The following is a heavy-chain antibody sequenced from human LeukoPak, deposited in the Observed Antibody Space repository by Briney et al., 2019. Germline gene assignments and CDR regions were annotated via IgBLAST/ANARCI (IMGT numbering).Heavy chain of an antibody. D-gene: IGHD2-8*01. CDR1: GTSITSYY. Sequence: SSETLSLTCTVSGTSITSYYWNWIRQAPGQGPEWIGYGHYSGNTKYNPPLKSRVTISVDTSKNQCSLRLSSVTAADTAVYFCAKWASDNRAFDLWGQGTLVTVSS. CDR2: GHYSGNT. CDR3: AKWASDNRAFDL. V-gene: IGHV4-59*08. J-gene: IGHJ4*02.